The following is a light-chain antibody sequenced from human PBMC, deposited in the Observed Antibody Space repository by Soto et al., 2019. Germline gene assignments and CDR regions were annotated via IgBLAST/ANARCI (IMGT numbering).Light chain of an antibody. CDR2: GAS. CDR1: QSVSNNY. Sequence: EIVLTQSPVTLSLPPGERATLSCRASQSVSNNYLAWYQQKPGQAPRRLIFGASGRATGIPDRFSGSGSGTDFTLTISRLEPEDFAVYYCQQYGTSPTFGQGTRWIS. CDR3: QQYGTSPT. J-gene: IGKJ1*01. V-gene: IGKV3-20*01.